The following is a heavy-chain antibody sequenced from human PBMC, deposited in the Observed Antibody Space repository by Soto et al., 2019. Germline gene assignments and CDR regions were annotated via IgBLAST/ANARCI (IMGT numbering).Heavy chain of an antibody. CDR3: VRNWRYYGGDYYYGMDA. CDR2: CYWDDDE. J-gene: IGHJ6*02. CDR1: GFSLNTGGVG. D-gene: IGHD3-10*01. V-gene: IGHV2-5*02. Sequence: ITLKESGPTLVKPTQTLTLTCTFSGFSLNTGGVGVGWVRQPRGKAMEWLALCYWDDDERYRPSLRSRLNITKDTINNQVVLTMTNMDPEDTATYYCVRNWRYYGGDYYYGMDAWGQGTTVTVSS.